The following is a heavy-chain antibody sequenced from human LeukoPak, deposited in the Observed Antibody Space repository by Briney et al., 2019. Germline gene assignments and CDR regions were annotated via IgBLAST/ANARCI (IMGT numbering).Heavy chain of an antibody. CDR1: GYTFTSYY. V-gene: IGHV1-46*01. J-gene: IGHJ3*02. D-gene: IGHD3-22*01. Sequence: GGSLRLSCAASGYTFTSYYMHWVRQAPGQGLEWMGIINPSGGSTSYAQKFQGRVTMTRDTSTSTVYMELSSLRSEDTAVYYCARDRRVWYYDTNLKDAFDIWGQGTMVTVSS. CDR2: INPSGGST. CDR3: ARDRRVWYYDTNLKDAFDI.